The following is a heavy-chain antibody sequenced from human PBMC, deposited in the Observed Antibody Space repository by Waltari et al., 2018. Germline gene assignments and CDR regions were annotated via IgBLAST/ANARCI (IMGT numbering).Heavy chain of an antibody. D-gene: IGHD3-16*01. CDR3: YREGGGVDV. CDR1: GFTFGDYA. J-gene: IGHJ6*04. CDR2: IRRKVKGGTT. V-gene: IGHV3-49*04. Sequence: EVQLVESGGGLVQPGRSLRLSCTASGFTFGDYAMSWVRQAPGTGLEWVGFIRRKVKGGTTESAASGKGRFTMPRNSSKTNAYPKMNSLKTEDTAGYYCYREGGGVDVWGKGTTVTVSS.